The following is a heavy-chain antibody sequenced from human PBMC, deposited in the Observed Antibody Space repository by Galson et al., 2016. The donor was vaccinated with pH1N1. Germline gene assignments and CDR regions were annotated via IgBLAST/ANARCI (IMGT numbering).Heavy chain of an antibody. CDR3: ARNGYGDYVGYFDY. D-gene: IGHD4-17*01. CDR1: GFSLSTSGVG. V-gene: IGHV2-5*02. CDR2: IYWDDDK. J-gene: IGHJ4*02. Sequence: PALVKPTQTLTLTCTFSGFSLSTSGVGVGWIRQPPGKALEWLALIYWDDDKRYSPSLKSRLTITKDTSKNQVVLTMTNMDPVDTATYYCARNGYGDYVGYFDYGCQGTLVTVSS.